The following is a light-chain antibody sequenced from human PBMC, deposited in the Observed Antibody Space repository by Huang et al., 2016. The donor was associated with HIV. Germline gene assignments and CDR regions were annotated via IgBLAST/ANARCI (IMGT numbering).Light chain of an antibody. J-gene: IGKJ5*01. CDR3: QQSYGALSS. CDR2: SAS. V-gene: IGKV1-39*01. Sequence: IQMTHSPTSLSASVGDRVFISCRTSQSVVTYLNWYQQKPGKAPKLLISSASTLHNGVPSRFSGGGSGTVFPLTIRGLQFDDFATYFCQQSYGALSSFGPGTRL. CDR1: QSVVTY.